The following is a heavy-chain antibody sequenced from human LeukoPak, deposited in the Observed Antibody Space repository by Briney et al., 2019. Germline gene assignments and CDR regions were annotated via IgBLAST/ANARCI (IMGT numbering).Heavy chain of an antibody. V-gene: IGHV3-23*01. CDR1: GFTFSSYG. CDR2: ISGSGITA. J-gene: IGHJ4*02. Sequence: PGGSLRLSCAASGFTFSSYGMSWVRQAPGKGPEWVSGISGSGITASYADSVRGRFTISRDNSENTLYLQMNSLGADDTAVYYCANVGTKEVAGSLGYWGQGTLVTVSS. D-gene: IGHD6-19*01. CDR3: ANVGTKEVAGSLGY.